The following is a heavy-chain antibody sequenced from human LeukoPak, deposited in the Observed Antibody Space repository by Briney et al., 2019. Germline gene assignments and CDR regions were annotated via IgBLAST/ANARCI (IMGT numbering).Heavy chain of an antibody. D-gene: IGHD1-26*01. CDR3: AKVWGSGSGSYSYYFDY. CDR2: ISYDGSNK. Sequence: GGSLRLSCAASGFTFSNYGMHWVRQAPGKGLEWVAVISYDGSNKYYADSVKGRFTISRDNSKNTLYLQMNSLRAEDTAVYYCAKVWGSGSGSYSYYFDYWGQGTLVTVSS. V-gene: IGHV3-30*18. CDR1: GFTFSNYG. J-gene: IGHJ4*02.